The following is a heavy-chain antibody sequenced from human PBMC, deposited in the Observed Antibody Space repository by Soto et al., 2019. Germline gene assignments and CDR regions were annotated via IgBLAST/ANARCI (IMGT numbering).Heavy chain of an antibody. Sequence: QVQLVQSGAEVKKPGASVKVSCKASGYTFTSYAMHWVRQAPGQRLEWMGWINAGNGNTKYSQKFQGRVTITRDTSASTAYMELSSLRSEDTAVYYCARDSRRIAVPSKAWFDPWGQGTLVTVSS. CDR1: GYTFTSYA. V-gene: IGHV1-3*01. J-gene: IGHJ5*02. CDR2: INAGNGNT. CDR3: ARDSRRIAVPSKAWFDP. D-gene: IGHD6-19*01.